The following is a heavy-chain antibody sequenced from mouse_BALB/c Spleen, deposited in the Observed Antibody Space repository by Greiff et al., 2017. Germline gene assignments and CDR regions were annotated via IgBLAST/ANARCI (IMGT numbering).Heavy chain of an antibody. CDR2: INPSTGYT. J-gene: IGHJ3*01. CDR3: ARGEQRLPLFAY. Sequence: VQLQQSGAELAKPGASVKMSCKASGYTFTSYWMHWVKQRPGQGLEWIGYINPSTGYTEYNQKFKDKATLTADKSSSTAYMQLSSLSSEDSAVYYCARGEQRLPLFAYWGQGTLVTVSA. D-gene: IGHD6-1*01. CDR1: GYTFTSYW. V-gene: IGHV1-7*01.